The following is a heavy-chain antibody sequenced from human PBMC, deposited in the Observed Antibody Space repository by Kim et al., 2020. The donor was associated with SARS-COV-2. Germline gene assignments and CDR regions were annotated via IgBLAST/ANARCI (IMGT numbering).Heavy chain of an antibody. CDR3: ASRGGITGTTGY. J-gene: IGHJ4*02. Sequence: YYADSVKGRFTISKDNSKNTLYLQMNSLRAEDTAVYYCASRGGITGTTGYWGQGTLVTVSS. D-gene: IGHD1-20*01. V-gene: IGHV3-53*01.